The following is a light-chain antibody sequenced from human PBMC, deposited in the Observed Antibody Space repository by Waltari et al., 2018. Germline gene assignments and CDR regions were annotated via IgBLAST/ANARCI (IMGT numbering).Light chain of an antibody. CDR1: SSDIGGFDH. Sequence: QSALTQPASVSGSPGQSITISSPGTSSDIGGFDHVAWYHQHPVKAPKLMIYDVTKRPSGVSDRFSGSKSGNTASLTISGLQADDEADYYCGSYTSSGTLLFGGGTTLTVL. CDR3: GSYTSSGTLL. J-gene: IGLJ3*02. V-gene: IGLV2-14*01. CDR2: DVT.